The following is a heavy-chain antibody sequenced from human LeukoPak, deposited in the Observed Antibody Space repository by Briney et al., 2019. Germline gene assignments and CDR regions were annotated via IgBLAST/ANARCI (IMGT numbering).Heavy chain of an antibody. CDR2: IYYSGST. V-gene: IGHV4-59*01. Sequence: SETLSLTCTVSGGSISSYYWSWIRQPPGKGLERIGYIYYSGSTNYNPSLKSRVTISVDTSKNQFSLKLSSVTAADTAVYYCARTPYYYGSGSYYYFDYWGQGTLVTVSS. J-gene: IGHJ4*02. D-gene: IGHD3-10*01. CDR3: ARTPYYYGSGSYYYFDY. CDR1: GGSISSYY.